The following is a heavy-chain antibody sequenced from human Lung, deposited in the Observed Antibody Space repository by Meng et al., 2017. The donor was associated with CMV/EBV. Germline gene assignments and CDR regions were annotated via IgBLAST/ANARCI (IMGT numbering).Heavy chain of an antibody. CDR3: ARDLRRELSVAFDI. V-gene: IGHV3-30*04. CDR1: GLPFRSYA. J-gene: IGHJ3*02. D-gene: IGHD1-26*01. Sequence: GGSXRLXXEAPGLPFRSYAMPGVRRAPGKGLEGVAVRSYDGGNKYYADSVKGRFTISRDNSKNTLYLQMNSLRAEDTAVYYCARDLRRELSVAFDIWGQGXMVTVSS. CDR2: RSYDGGNK.